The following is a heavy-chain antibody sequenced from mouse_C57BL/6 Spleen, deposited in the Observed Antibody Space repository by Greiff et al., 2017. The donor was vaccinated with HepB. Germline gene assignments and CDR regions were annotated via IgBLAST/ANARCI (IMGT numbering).Heavy chain of an antibody. J-gene: IGHJ2*01. D-gene: IGHD1-1*01. V-gene: IGHV1-52*01. CDR3: ARGYGSSLYYFDY. CDR2: IDPSDSET. Sequence: QVQLQQPGAELVRPGSSVKLSCKASGYTFTSYWMHWVKQRPIQGLEWIGNIDPSDSETHYNQKFKDKATLTVDKSSSTAYMQLSSLTSEDSAVYYCARGYGSSLYYFDYWGQGTTLTVSS. CDR1: GYTFTSYW.